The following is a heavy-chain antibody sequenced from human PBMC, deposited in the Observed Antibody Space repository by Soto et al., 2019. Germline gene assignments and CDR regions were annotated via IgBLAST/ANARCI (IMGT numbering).Heavy chain of an antibody. Sequence: EVQLLESGGGLVQPGGSLRLSCTASGFTFSSYAMSWVRRAPGKGLEWVSAISGSGGSTYYADSVKGRFTISRDNSKNTLYQQMNSLRAEDTAVDYCAKQGVEYYLTPYDFDYWGQGTLVTLSS. CDR3: AKQGVEYYLTPYDFDY. V-gene: IGHV3-23*01. D-gene: IGHD3-9*01. CDR2: ISGSGGST. J-gene: IGHJ4*02. CDR1: GFTFSSYA.